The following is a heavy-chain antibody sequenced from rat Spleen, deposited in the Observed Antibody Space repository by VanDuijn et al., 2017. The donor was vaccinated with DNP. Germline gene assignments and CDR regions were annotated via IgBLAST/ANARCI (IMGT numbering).Heavy chain of an antibody. CDR3: ARWSDYFDY. CDR1: GFSITSCCR. J-gene: IGHJ2*01. V-gene: IGHV3-3*01. CDR2: INSAGST. Sequence: EVQLQESGPGLVKPSQSLSLTCSVTGFSITSCCRWTWIRKFPGHKLEWMGYINSAGSTNYNPSLKGRISITSDTSKNQFLLQVNSVTTEDTATYYCARWSDYFDYWGQGVMVTVSS. D-gene: IGHD4-2*01.